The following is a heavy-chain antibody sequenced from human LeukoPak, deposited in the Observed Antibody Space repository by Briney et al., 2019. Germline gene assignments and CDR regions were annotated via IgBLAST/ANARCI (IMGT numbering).Heavy chain of an antibody. J-gene: IGHJ4*02. CDR3: AKEPRVATIEIFDY. Sequence: GGSLRLSCAASGFTFSSYSMNWVRQAPGKGLEWVAYIGSISSAIYDADSVKGRFTISRDNSKNTVYLQMNSLRAEDTAVYYCAKEPRVATIEIFDYWGQGTLVTVSS. CDR1: GFTFSSYS. V-gene: IGHV3-48*01. D-gene: IGHD5-12*01. CDR2: IGSISSAI.